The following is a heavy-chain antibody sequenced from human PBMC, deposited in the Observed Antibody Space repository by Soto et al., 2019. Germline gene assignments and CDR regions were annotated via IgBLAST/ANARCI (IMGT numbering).Heavy chain of an antibody. CDR1: GFTFSSYG. CDR2: IWYDGSNK. J-gene: IGHJ4*02. D-gene: IGHD1-26*01. CDR3: AREIVGATTSFDY. Sequence: GGSLRLSCAASGFTFSSYGMHWVRQAPGKGLEWVAVIWYDGSNKYYADSVKGRFTISRDNSKNTLYLQMNSLRAEDTAVYYCAREIVGATTSFDYWGQGTLVTVSS. V-gene: IGHV3-33*01.